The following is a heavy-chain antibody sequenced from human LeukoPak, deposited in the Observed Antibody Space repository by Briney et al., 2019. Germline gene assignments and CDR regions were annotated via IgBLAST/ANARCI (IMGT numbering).Heavy chain of an antibody. CDR3: AKDYLTYHDSSGYTPFDY. CDR1: GFTFSSYA. CDR2: FRVSGGST. V-gene: IGHV3-23*01. J-gene: IGHJ4*02. D-gene: IGHD3-22*01. Sequence: PGGSLRLSCAASGFTFSSYAMSWVRQAPGKGLEGFSAFRVSGGSTYYADSVKGRFTISRDNSKNTLYLQMNSLRAEDAAVYYCAKDYLTYHDSSGYTPFDYWGQGTLVTVSS.